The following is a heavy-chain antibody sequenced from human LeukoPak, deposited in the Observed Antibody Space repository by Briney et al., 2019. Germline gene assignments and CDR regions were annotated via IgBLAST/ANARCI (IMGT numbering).Heavy chain of an antibody. V-gene: IGHV4-34*01. CDR3: ARGLNSGYVRL. D-gene: IGHD5-12*01. J-gene: IGHJ4*02. CDR2: INHSGST. Sequence: SETLFLTCAVYGGSFSGYYWSWIRQPPGKGLEWIGEINHSGSTNYNPSLKSRVTISVDTSKNQFSLKLSSVTAADTAVYYCARGLNSGYVRLWGQGTLVTVSS. CDR1: GGSFSGYY.